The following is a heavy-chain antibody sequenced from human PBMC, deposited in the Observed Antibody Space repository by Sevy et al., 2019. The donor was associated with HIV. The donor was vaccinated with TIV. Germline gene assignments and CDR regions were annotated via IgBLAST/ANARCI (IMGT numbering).Heavy chain of an antibody. CDR1: RYTFTDYY. CDR3: ARLTTMPTSDDYGMDV. Sequence: ASVKVSCKAARYTFTDYYVHWVRQGPGQGLEWMGWINPNNGGTKYAQRFQGRVTITRDTSINTAYMELGSLTSDDTAVYYCARLTTMPTSDDYGMDVWGQGTTVTVSS. D-gene: IGHD4-17*01. V-gene: IGHV1-2*02. CDR2: INPNNGGT. J-gene: IGHJ6*02.